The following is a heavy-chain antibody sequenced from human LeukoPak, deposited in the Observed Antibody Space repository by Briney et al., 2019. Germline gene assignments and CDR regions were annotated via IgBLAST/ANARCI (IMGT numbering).Heavy chain of an antibody. D-gene: IGHD2-21*02. V-gene: IGHV3-48*02. CDR2: ISRSGSTI. CDR1: GFTFPGYA. Sequence: PGGSLRLSCAASGFTFPGYAMNWVRQAPGKGLEGGSYISRSGSTIYYADSVKGRFTISRDNAKNSLYLQMNSLRDEDTAVYYCARDIGGDRFFDIWGQGTMVTVSS. J-gene: IGHJ3*02. CDR3: ARDIGGDRFFDI.